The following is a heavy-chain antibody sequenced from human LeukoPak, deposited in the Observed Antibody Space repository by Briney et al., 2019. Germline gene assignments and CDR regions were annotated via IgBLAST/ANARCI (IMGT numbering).Heavy chain of an antibody. Sequence: ASVKVSCKASGYTFTSYDINWVRQATGQGLEWMGWMNPNSGNTGYAQKFQGRVTITRNTSISTAYMEPSSLRSEDTAVYYCARVGCSSTSCYSGAFDIWGQGTMVTVSS. D-gene: IGHD2-2*02. V-gene: IGHV1-8*03. CDR3: ARVGCSSTSCYSGAFDI. CDR2: MNPNSGNT. J-gene: IGHJ3*02. CDR1: GYTFTSYD.